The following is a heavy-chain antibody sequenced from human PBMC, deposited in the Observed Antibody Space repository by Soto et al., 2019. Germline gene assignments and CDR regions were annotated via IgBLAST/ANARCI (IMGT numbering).Heavy chain of an antibody. V-gene: IGHV3-23*01. D-gene: IGHD2-2*01. CDR1: GFTFSSYG. CDR3: AKGLVVTVAQGVYYFYYMDV. CDR2: ISGGGGST. J-gene: IGHJ6*03. Sequence: GGSLRLSCAASGFTFSSYGMSWVRQAPGKGLEWVSAISGGGGSTYYADSVKGRFTISRDNSKNTLFLQMSSLRAEDTAVYYCAKGLVVTVAQGVYYFYYMDVWSKGTTVTVSS.